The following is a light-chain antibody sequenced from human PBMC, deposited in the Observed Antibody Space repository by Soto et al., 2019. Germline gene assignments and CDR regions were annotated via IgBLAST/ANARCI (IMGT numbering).Light chain of an antibody. V-gene: IGLV2-14*03. CDR2: DAT. J-gene: IGLJ1*01. Sequence: HSVLTQPASVSGSPGQSITISCTGTSSDFGGYTYVSWYQQHPGKAPKLMIFDATSRPSGVSNRFSGSKSDNTASLTIAGLQAEDEADYYCSSYTSTSTYVFGTGTKLTVL. CDR3: SSYTSTSTYV. CDR1: SSDFGGYTY.